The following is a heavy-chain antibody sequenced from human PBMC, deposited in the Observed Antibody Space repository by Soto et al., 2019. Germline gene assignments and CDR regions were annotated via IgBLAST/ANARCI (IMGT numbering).Heavy chain of an antibody. Sequence: ASVKVSCKASGYTLTGYYMHWVRQAPGQGLEWMGWINPNSGGTNYAQKFQGWVTMTRDTSISTAYMELSRLRSDDTAVYYCARDSRWFGYIEEPYYSSGMDVWGKGSTVTLSS. CDR3: ARDSRWFGYIEEPYYSSGMDV. V-gene: IGHV1-2*04. CDR2: INPNSGGT. D-gene: IGHD3-10*01. J-gene: IGHJ6*04. CDR1: GYTLTGYY.